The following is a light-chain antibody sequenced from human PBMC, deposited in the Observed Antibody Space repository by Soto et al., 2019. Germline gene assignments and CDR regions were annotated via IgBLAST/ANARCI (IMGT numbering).Light chain of an antibody. CDR2: KAS. CDR1: QTISSW. CDR3: QHYNSYSEA. J-gene: IGKJ1*01. V-gene: IGKV1-5*03. Sequence: DIQMTRSPSTLSGSVGDRVTITCXASQTISSWLAWYQQKPGKAPKLLIYKASTLKSGVPSRFSGSGSGTEFTLTISSLQPDDFATYYCQHYNSYSEAFGQGTKVDIK.